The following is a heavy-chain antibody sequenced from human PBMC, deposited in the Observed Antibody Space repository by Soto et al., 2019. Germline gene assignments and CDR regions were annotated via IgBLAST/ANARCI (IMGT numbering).Heavy chain of an antibody. CDR1: GFSFEDYA. CDR3: AKGLNFYDSSGHSDYFDI. J-gene: IGHJ4*02. D-gene: IGHD3-22*01. CDR2: ISWNRDSE. V-gene: IGHV3-9*01. Sequence: EVQLVESGGGLVQPGRSLRLSCAASGFSFEDYAMHWVRQAPGKGLEWVSGISWNRDSEGYADSVKGRFNISRDTAKKSLYLQMNSLRVEDTAFYYCAKGLNFYDSSGHSDYFDIWGQGILVTVSS.